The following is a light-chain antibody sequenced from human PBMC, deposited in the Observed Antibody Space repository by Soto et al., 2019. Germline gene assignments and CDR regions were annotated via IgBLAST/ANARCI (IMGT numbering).Light chain of an antibody. Sequence: QSVLTQSPSASASLGASVKFTCTLNSGHSNYAIAWHQQQPEKGPRYLMKLNSDGTHSKGDGIPDRFSGSSSGAERYLTISSLQSEDEADYYCQTWGTGIQVFGGGTKVTVL. CDR3: QTWGTGIQV. J-gene: IGLJ2*01. CDR1: SGHSNYA. CDR2: LNSDGTH. V-gene: IGLV4-69*01.